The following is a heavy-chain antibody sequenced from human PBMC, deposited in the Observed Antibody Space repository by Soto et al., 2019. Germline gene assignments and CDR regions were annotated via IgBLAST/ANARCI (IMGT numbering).Heavy chain of an antibody. J-gene: IGHJ4*02. Sequence: VGSLRLSCAASGFTFSNYWMHWVRQAPGKGLVWVSRIDSDGSRITYADFVKGRFTISRDNAKNTVYLHMNSLTAEDTAVYYCVRTSLVVAVATREDFWGQGTLVPVSS. CDR2: IDSDGSRI. D-gene: IGHD2-15*01. V-gene: IGHV3-74*01. CDR1: GFTFSNYW. CDR3: VRTSLVVAVATREDF.